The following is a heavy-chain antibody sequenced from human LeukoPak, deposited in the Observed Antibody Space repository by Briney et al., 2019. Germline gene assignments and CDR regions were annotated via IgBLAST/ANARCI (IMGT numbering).Heavy chain of an antibody. J-gene: IGHJ4*02. CDR2: ISYDGSNK. CDR3: ARDARAYCGGDCYSYYFDY. Sequence: PGGSLRLSCAASGFTFSSYAMHWVRQAPGKGLGWVAVISYDGSNKYYADSVKGRFTISRDNSKNTLYLQMNSLRAEDTAVYYCARDARAYCGGDCYSYYFDYWGQGTLVTVSS. CDR1: GFTFSSYA. D-gene: IGHD2-21*02. V-gene: IGHV3-30-3*01.